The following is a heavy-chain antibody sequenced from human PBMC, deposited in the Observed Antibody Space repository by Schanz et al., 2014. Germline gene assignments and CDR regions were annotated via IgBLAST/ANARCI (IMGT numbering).Heavy chain of an antibody. CDR1: GFTLSNSD. Sequence: VQLVESGGGVVQPGRSLRLSCAASGFTLSNSDMHWVRQGTGKGLEWVSTIGYLGDTYYPDSVKGGFTVSRDSGQNSLYLQMNSLRAEDSAVYYCARGTDWNLHYWGQGALVTVSS. CDR2: IGYLGDT. CDR3: ARGTDWNLHY. V-gene: IGHV3-13*01. D-gene: IGHD1-1*01. J-gene: IGHJ4*02.